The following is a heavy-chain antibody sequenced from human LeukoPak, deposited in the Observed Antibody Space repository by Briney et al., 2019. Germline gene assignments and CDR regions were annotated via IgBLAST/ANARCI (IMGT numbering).Heavy chain of an antibody. D-gene: IGHD6-6*01. CDR3: ARSIYTTSSHPYFFDY. Sequence: SETLSLTCTVSDGSVSSYYWSWIRQPPGKGLEWIGYIQYSGSTNYNPSLKSRVTISVDTSKNQFSLKLTSVTAADTAVYYCARSIYTTSSHPYFFDYWGQGTLVTVSS. V-gene: IGHV4-59*02. CDR1: DGSVSSYY. CDR2: IQYSGST. J-gene: IGHJ4*02.